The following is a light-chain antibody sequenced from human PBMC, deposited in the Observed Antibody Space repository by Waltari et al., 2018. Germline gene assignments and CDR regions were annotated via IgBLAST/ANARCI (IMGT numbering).Light chain of an antibody. CDR1: QSLLWSSNH. CDR3: QQYYTTPLT. Sequence: DIVMTQSPDSLAVSLGERATVNCKSSQSLLWSSNHVAWYQQKPGQPPRLLIYWASTRESGVPDRFSGNGSGTVFTLTISSLQAEDVAVYYCQQYYTTPLTFGGGTKVEIK. V-gene: IGKV4-1*01. CDR2: WAS. J-gene: IGKJ4*01.